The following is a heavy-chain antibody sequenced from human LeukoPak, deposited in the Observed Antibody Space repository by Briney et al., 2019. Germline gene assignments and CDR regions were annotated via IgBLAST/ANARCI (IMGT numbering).Heavy chain of an antibody. CDR3: ASPITRIVVVTANPYDAFDI. Sequence: KPGGSLRLSCAASGFTFSDYYMSWIRQAPGKGLEWVSYISSSGSTIYYADSVKGRFTISRDNAKNSLYLQMSSLRAEDTAVYYCASPITRIVVVTANPYDAFDIWGQGTMVTVSS. J-gene: IGHJ3*02. CDR1: GFTFSDYY. V-gene: IGHV3-11*01. CDR2: ISSSGSTI. D-gene: IGHD3-22*01.